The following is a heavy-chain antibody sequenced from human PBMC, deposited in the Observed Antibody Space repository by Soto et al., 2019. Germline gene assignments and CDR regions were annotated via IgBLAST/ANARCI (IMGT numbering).Heavy chain of an antibody. CDR1: GFSFSNYA. CDR2: LSTSGGST. V-gene: IGHV3-23*01. CDR3: AKRIYCGSTSCPGAFHI. J-gene: IGHJ3*02. Sequence: PGRSLRLSCAASGFSFSNYAMSWVRQAPGKGLEWVSTLSTSGGSTYYADSVKGRFTISRDSSTNTLFLQMNSLRAEDTAVYFCAKRIYCGSTSCPGAFHIWGQGTMVTVSS. D-gene: IGHD2-2*01.